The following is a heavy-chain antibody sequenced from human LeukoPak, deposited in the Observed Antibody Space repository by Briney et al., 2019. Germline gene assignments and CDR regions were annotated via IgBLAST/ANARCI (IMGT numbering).Heavy chain of an antibody. CDR3: ARDLGKYTYYYDSSGYY. J-gene: IGHJ4*02. CDR1: GYTFTSYY. D-gene: IGHD3-22*01. Sequence: ASVKVSCKASGYTFTSYYMHWVRQAPGQGLEWMGIINPSGGSTSYAQKFQGRVTMTRDTSTSTVYMELSSLRSEDTAVYYCARDLGKYTYYYDSSGYYWGQGTLVTVSS. V-gene: IGHV1-46*01. CDR2: INPSGGST.